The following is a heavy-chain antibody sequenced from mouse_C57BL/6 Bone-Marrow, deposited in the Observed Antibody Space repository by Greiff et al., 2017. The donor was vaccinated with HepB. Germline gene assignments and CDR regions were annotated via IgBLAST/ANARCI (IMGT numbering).Heavy chain of an antibody. Sequence: VQGVESGPGLVQPSQSLSITCTVSGFSFTSYGVHWVRQSPGKGLEWLGVIWRGGSTDYNAAVMSRLSITKDNSKSQVFFKMNSLQADDAAIYYCAKNYSKERYFDVWGTGTTVTVSS. D-gene: IGHD2-5*01. CDR3: AKNYSKERYFDV. J-gene: IGHJ1*03. CDR2: IWRGGST. CDR1: GFSFTSYG. V-gene: IGHV2-5*01.